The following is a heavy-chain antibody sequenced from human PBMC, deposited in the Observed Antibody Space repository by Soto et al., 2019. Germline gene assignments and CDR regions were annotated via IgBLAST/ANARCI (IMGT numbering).Heavy chain of an antibody. CDR1: GFSLSTSGVG. Sequence: QITFKESGPTLVKPTQTLTLTCTFSGFSLSTSGVGVGWIHQPPGKALEWLAVIYWDGDKRYSPSLKSRLTITKDTSKNQVVLIMTNMDPVDTATYYCAHKNYGDYPTDYWGQGTLVTVSS. CDR3: AHKNYGDYPTDY. V-gene: IGHV2-5*02. CDR2: IYWDGDK. D-gene: IGHD4-17*01. J-gene: IGHJ4*02.